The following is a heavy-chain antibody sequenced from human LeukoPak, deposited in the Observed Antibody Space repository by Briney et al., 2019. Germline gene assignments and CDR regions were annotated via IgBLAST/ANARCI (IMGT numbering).Heavy chain of an antibody. Sequence: SETLSLTCTVSGASISDYHWTWFRQPAGKTLEWIGLIYSSGSTLLNPSLKTRVAMSLDLTKNQLSLRLTSLTAADTAMYYSARKDGDYWGQGTLVTVSS. CDR3: ARKDGDY. CDR2: IYSSGST. CDR1: GASISDYH. J-gene: IGHJ4*02. V-gene: IGHV4-4*07.